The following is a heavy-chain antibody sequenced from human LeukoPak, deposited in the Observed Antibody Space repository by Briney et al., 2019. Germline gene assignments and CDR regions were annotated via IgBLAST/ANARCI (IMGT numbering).Heavy chain of an antibody. D-gene: IGHD2-2*02. Sequence: ASVKVSCKASGGTFSSYAISWVRQAPGQGLEWMGWISAYNGNTNYAQKLQGRVTMTTDTSTSTAYMELRSLRSDDTAVYYCARDQRPGSSTSCYIAYWGQGTLVTVSS. CDR2: ISAYNGNT. CDR3: ARDQRPGSSTSCYIAY. J-gene: IGHJ4*02. CDR1: GGTFSSYA. V-gene: IGHV1-18*01.